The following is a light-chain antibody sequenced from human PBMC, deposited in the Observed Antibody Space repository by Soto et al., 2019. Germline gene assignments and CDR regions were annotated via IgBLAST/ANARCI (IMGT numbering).Light chain of an antibody. CDR1: ASNIGSNT. J-gene: IGLJ2*01. Sequence: QSVLTQPPSASGTPGQRVTISCSGGASNIGSNTVSWYQQLPGTAPKLHIYITDQRPSGVPDRFSGSKSGTSASLAISGLQSEDEADYYCAAWDDSLNGPVFGGGTQLTVL. V-gene: IGLV1-44*01. CDR2: ITD. CDR3: AAWDDSLNGPV.